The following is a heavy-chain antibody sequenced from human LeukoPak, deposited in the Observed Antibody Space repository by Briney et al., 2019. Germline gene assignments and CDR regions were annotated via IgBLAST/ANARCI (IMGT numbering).Heavy chain of an antibody. CDR1: GFTVRDNY. Sequence: GGSLRLSCAASGFTVRDNYMTWVRQAPGKGLEWVSVIYSGDSTYYADSVKGRFAISRDNPKNTLYLQMNSLSDEDSAVYYCARFLPYYAMDVWGQGTTVTVSS. V-gene: IGHV3-66*01. CDR2: IYSGDST. CDR3: ARFLPYYAMDV. J-gene: IGHJ6*02.